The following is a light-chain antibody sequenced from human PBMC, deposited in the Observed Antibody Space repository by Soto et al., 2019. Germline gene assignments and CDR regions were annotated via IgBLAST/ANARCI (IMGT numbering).Light chain of an antibody. CDR1: QSVSTN. V-gene: IGKV3-15*01. CDR2: GAS. Sequence: ETVMTQSPATLSVSPGERATLSCGASQSVSTNLAWYQQKPGQVPRLLIYGASTRASDIPARCSGSGSGTELSLTIGSLQSEDFAVDYCLQYNEWPLTFGGGTKVEIE. J-gene: IGKJ4*01. CDR3: LQYNEWPLT.